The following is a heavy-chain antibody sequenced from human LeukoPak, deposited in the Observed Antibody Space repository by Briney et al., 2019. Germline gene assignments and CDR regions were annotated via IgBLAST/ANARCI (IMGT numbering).Heavy chain of an antibody. CDR1: GYSINSGYF. CDR3: ARVVPIGGNDY. V-gene: IGHV4-38-2*02. CDR2: IYHSGNT. D-gene: IGHD4-23*01. Sequence: SETLSLTCTVSGYSINSGYFWGRIRQPPGKGLEWIGTIYHSGNTYYNPSLKSRVTVSVDTSKNQFSLKLSSVTAADAAIYYCARVVPIGGNDYWGQGTLVTVSS. J-gene: IGHJ4*02.